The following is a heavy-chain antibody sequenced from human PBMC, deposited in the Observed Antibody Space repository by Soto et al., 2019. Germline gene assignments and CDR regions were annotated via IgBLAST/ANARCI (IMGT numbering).Heavy chain of an antibody. Sequence: QVQLQPWGAGLLKPSETLSLTCAVYGGSFSRHYCSWIRQPPGKGLERMGEINHSGSTNYNPSLTCRVAISVDKSMNRCCPELSSVTAADTAVYYCAGDGRLTLGWGLVHYSGMDVWGQGTTVTVSS. CDR1: GGSFSRHY. J-gene: IGHJ6*01. CDR3: AGDGRLTLGWGLVHYSGMDV. D-gene: IGHD1-20*01. CDR2: INHSGST. V-gene: IGHV4-34*01.